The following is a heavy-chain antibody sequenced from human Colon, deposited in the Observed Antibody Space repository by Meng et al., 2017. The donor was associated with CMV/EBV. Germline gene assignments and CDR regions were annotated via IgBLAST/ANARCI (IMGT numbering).Heavy chain of an antibody. CDR2: VYYTGST. Sequence: SGGFVKSGSDYWNWIRQPPGKGLAWVGHVYYTGSTKYNPSLRGRVTVSMDTSKNQFSMILNSVTASDTDVYYCARGKTMYGVTYYFDSWGQGTLVTVSS. V-gene: IGHV4-61*01. J-gene: IGHJ4*02. CDR3: ARGKTMYGVTYYFDS. D-gene: IGHD3-3*01. CDR1: GGFVKSGSDY.